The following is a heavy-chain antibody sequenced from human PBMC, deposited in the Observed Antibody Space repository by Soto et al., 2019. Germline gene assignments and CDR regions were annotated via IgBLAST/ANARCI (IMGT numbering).Heavy chain of an antibody. CDR3: ARSYYDSSGWHFDY. J-gene: IGHJ4*02. Sequence: QVQLVESGGDVVQPGRSLRLSCAASGFTFSSYAMHWVRQAPGKGLEWVAVISYDGSNKYYADSVKGRFTISRDNSKNTLYLQMNSLRAEDTAVYYCARSYYDSSGWHFDYWGQGTLVTVSS. D-gene: IGHD3-22*01. CDR1: GFTFSSYA. V-gene: IGHV3-30-3*01. CDR2: ISYDGSNK.